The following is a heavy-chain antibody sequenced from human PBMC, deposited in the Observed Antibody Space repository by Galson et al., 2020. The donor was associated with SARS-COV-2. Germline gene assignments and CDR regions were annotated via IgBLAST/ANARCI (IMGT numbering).Heavy chain of an antibody. CDR1: GFTFSNYV. J-gene: IGHJ3*01. Sequence: TGGSLRLSCAASGFTFSNYVMHWVRQAPGKGLEWVAVISYDGSKEYYEESVKGRFTISRDNSQNTNYLQMNSLRPEDTAMYYCAKSYDVKPRIYDAFDVWGQGTMVTVSS. CDR2: ISYDGSKE. V-gene: IGHV3-30*18. CDR3: AKSYDVKPRIYDAFDV. D-gene: IGHD2-15*01.